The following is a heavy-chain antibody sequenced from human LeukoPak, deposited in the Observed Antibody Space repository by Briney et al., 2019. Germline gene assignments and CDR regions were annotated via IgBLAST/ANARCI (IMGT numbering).Heavy chain of an antibody. D-gene: IGHD3-22*01. CDR1: GGSISGYY. CDR2: IYNSGST. Sequence: PSETLSLICTVSGGSISGYYWSWIRQPPGKRLEWIGYIYNSGSTNYNPSLRSRVTISIDTSKKQFSLRLTSVTAADTAVYYCARDSSGYYGSFEPWGRGAQVTVSS. V-gene: IGHV4-59*01. J-gene: IGHJ5*02. CDR3: ARDSSGYYGSFEP.